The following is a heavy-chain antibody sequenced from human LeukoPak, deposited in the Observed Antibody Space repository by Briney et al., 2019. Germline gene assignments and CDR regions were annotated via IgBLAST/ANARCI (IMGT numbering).Heavy chain of an antibody. CDR2: INPTGGGT. CDR3: ASATTYCGADCYPLDAFDI. V-gene: IGHV1-2*02. CDR1: GYTFTGYY. J-gene: IGHJ3*02. D-gene: IGHD2-21*02. Sequence: GASVKVSCKASGYTFTGYYMHWVRQAPGQGLEWMGWINPTGGGTNYAQKFLGRITMTRDTSISTAYMELSRLRSDDTAVYYCASATTYCGADCYPLDAFDIWGQGTMVTVSS.